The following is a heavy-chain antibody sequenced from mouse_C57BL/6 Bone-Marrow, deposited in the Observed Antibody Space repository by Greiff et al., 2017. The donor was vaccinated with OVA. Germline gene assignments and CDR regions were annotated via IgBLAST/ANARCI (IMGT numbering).Heavy chain of an antibody. J-gene: IGHJ2*01. V-gene: IGHV1-85*01. CDR1: GYTFTSYD. D-gene: IGHD1-1*01. Sequence: QVQLKESGPELVKPGASVKLSCKASGYTFTSYDINWVKQRPGQGLEWIGWIYPRDGSTKYNEKFKGKATLTVDTSSSTAYMELHSLTSEDSAVYFCASPLDYYGSSYEDSWGQGTTLTVSS. CDR3: ASPLDYYGSSYEDS. CDR2: IYPRDGST.